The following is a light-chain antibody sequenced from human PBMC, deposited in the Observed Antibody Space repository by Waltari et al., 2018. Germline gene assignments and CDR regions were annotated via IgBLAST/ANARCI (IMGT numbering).Light chain of an antibody. CDR1: SSTIGGNP. Sequence: QSVLTQPPSASGTPGQSVTISCSGSSSTIGGNPVNWYQQLPGTAPKLLIYNNDQRPSGVPDRFSGSKSGTSASLAISGLQSEDEADYYCAAWDDSRNGPVFGGGTKLPVL. CDR2: NND. J-gene: IGLJ3*02. V-gene: IGLV1-44*01. CDR3: AAWDDSRNGPV.